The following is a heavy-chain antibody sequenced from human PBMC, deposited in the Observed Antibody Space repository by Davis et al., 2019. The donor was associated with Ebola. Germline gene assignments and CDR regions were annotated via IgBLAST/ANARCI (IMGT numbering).Heavy chain of an antibody. CDR1: GFTFSSYA. J-gene: IGHJ4*02. CDR2: ISSNGGST. Sequence: PGGSLRLSCAASGFTFSSYAMHWVRQAPGKGLEYVSAISSNGGSTYYADSVKGRFTISRDNSKNTLYLQMNSLRAEDTAVYYCAKVEYCSSTSCLFDYWGQGTLVTVSS. CDR3: AKVEYCSSTSCLFDY. D-gene: IGHD2-2*01. V-gene: IGHV3-64*04.